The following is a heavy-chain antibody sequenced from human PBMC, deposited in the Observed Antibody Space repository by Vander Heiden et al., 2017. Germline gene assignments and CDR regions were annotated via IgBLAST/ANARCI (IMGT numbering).Heavy chain of an antibody. D-gene: IGHD2-2*01. CDR1: GSTFSSYA. V-gene: IGHV3-23*01. CDR3: AKTPIVVVPAAIDY. CDR2: ISGSGGST. J-gene: IGHJ4*02. Sequence: EVQLLESGGGLVQPGGPLRLSCAASGSTFSSYAMSWVRQAPGKGREWVSAISGSGGSTYYADSVKGRFTISRDNSKNTLYLQMNSLRAEDTAVYYCAKTPIVVVPAAIDYWGQGTLVTVSS.